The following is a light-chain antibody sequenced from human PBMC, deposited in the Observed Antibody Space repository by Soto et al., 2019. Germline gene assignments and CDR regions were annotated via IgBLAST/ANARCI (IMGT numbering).Light chain of an antibody. CDR3: QQRYNWPLT. Sequence: EIVLRQSPAPLSLSPGERATLSCRASQSVSNYLAWYQPKPGQAPKLFIYDASNRATGIPARFSGSGSGTDFTLTNSSPEPEDFAVYYCQQRYNWPLTCGGGTKVEIK. CDR2: DAS. J-gene: IGKJ4*01. V-gene: IGKV3-11*01. CDR1: QSVSNY.